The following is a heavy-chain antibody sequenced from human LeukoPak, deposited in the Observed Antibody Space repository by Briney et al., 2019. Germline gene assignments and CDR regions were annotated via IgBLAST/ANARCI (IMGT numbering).Heavy chain of an antibody. Sequence: GGSLRLSCAASGFTFSSYSMNWVRQAPGKGLEWVSSISSSSSYIYYADSVKGRFTISRDNAKNSLYLQMNSLRAEDTAVYYCARVAAVGATLFYFDYWGQGTLVTVSS. CDR3: ARVAAVGATLFYFDY. CDR1: GFTFSSYS. V-gene: IGHV3-21*01. D-gene: IGHD1-26*01. CDR2: ISSSSSYI. J-gene: IGHJ4*02.